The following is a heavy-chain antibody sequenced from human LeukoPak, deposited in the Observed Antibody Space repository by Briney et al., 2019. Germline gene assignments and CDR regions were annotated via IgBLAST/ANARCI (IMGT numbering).Heavy chain of an antibody. J-gene: IGHJ3*02. CDR2: FDPEDGET. CDR3: ATDHSVGVSTDAFDI. D-gene: IGHD1-26*01. CDR1: GYTLTVLS. V-gene: IGHV1-24*01. Sequence: ASVKVSCKVSGYTLTVLSMHWVRQAPGKGLEWMGGFDPEDGETIYAQKFQGRVTMTEDTSTDTAYMELSSLRSEDTAVYYCATDHSVGVSTDAFDIWGQGTMVTVSS.